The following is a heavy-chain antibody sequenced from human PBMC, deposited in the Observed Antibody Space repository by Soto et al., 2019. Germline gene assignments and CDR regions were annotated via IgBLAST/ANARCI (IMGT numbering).Heavy chain of an antibody. CDR3: ASLGGIFPALDS. CDR1: GGSISPYY. CDR2: IYFGRTT. D-gene: IGHD2-15*01. V-gene: IGHV4-59*08. J-gene: IGHJ4*02. Sequence: QVQLQESGPGLVKPSETLSLTCTFSGGSISPYYWSWIRQPPGKGLEWSGYIYFGRTTKYNPSLKRRVSKSVDTSKNHFALKLTSVTAADTSVYYCASLGGIFPALDSWGKGTLVTVSS.